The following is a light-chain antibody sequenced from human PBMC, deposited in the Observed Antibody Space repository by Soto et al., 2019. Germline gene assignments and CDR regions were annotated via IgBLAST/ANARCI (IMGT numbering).Light chain of an antibody. J-gene: IGKJ1*01. CDR1: QSISTS. V-gene: IGKV1-5*03. Sequence: DIQMTQSPSTLSAFVGDRVTITCRASQSISTSLAWYQQKPGKAPKLLIYLASTVQSGVPTRFSGSGSATEFTLSINSLQPDDFATYYCQQYGSYSRTFGQGTKVEIK. CDR3: QQYGSYSRT. CDR2: LAS.